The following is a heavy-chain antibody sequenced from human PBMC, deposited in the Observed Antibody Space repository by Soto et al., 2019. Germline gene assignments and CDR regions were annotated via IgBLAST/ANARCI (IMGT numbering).Heavy chain of an antibody. D-gene: IGHD2-15*01. J-gene: IGHJ5*02. CDR2: FDPEDGET. CDR3: ATYEIARDGGGISVAWFDP. V-gene: IGHV1-24*01. Sequence: QVQLVQSGAEVKKPGASVKVSCKVSGYTLTELSMHWVRQAPGKGLEWMGGFDPEDGETIYAQKFQGRVTMTEDTSTDTAYMELSSLRSEDTAVYYCATYEIARDGGGISVAWFDPWGQGTLVTVSS. CDR1: GYTLTELS.